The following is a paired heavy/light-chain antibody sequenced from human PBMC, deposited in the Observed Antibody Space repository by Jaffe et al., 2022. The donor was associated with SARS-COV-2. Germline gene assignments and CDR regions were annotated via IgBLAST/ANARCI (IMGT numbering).Light chain of an antibody. CDR2: KAS. Sequence: DIQMTQSPSTLSASVGDRVTITCRASQSISIWLAWYQQKPGKAPKVLIYKASILESGVPSRFSGSGSGTEFTLTISSLQPDDFASYYCQQYNSYSPRTFGQGTKVEIK. V-gene: IGKV1-5*03. CDR3: QQYNSYSPRT. J-gene: IGKJ1*01. CDR1: QSISIW.
Heavy chain of an antibody. D-gene: IGHD6-19*01. CDR3: ARSNFGAVSSGWHPMDY. Sequence: QVQLVQSGAEVKNPGASVKVSCKASGYTFINHDINWVRQATGQGLEWMGWMNPNSGNTDYAQKFQGRLTMTRDPSISTAYMELSSLRSEDTAIYYCARSNFGAVSSGWHPMDYWGQGTLVTVSS. J-gene: IGHJ4*02. V-gene: IGHV1-8*01. CDR1: GYTFINHD. CDR2: MNPNSGNT.